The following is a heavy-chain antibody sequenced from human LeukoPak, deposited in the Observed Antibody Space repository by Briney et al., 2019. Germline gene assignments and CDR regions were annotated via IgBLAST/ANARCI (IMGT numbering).Heavy chain of an antibody. CDR3: ARGNSGSYSDY. V-gene: IGHV3-11*01. CDR1: GFTFSDYY. CDR2: ISSSGSTI. D-gene: IGHD1-26*01. J-gene: IGHJ4*02. Sequence: GGSLRLSCAASGFTFSDYYMSWNRQTPGKGREWVSYISSSGSTIYYADSVKGRFTISRDNAKNSLYLQMNSLRAEDTAVYYCARGNSGSYSDYWGQGTLVTVSS.